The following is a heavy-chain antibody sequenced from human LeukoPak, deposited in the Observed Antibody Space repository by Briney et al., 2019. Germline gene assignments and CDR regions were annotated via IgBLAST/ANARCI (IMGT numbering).Heavy chain of an antibody. CDR2: ISSSSSTI. CDR1: GFTFSSYS. J-gene: IGHJ6*02. V-gene: IGHV3-48*04. Sequence: GGSLRLSCAASGFTFSSYSMNWVRQAPGKGLEWVSYISSSSSTIYYADSVKGRFTISRDNAKNSLYLQMNSLRAEDTAVYYCARDYGDPLYYYYGMDVWGQGTTVTVSS. D-gene: IGHD4-17*01. CDR3: ARDYGDPLYYYYGMDV.